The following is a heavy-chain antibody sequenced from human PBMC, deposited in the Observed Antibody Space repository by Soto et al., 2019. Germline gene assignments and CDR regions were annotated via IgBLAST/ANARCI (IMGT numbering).Heavy chain of an antibody. Sequence: GGSLRLSCAASGFTFSSYGMHWVRQAPGKGLEWVAVISYDGSNKYYADSVKGRFTISRDNSKNTLYLQMNSLRAEDTAVYYCAKEPSSSWSTGVDYWGQGTLVTVSS. J-gene: IGHJ4*02. CDR2: ISYDGSNK. CDR3: AKEPSSSWSTGVDY. V-gene: IGHV3-30*18. D-gene: IGHD6-13*01. CDR1: GFTFSSYG.